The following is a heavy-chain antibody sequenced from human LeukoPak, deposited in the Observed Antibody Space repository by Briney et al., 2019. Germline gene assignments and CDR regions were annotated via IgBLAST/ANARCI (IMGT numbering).Heavy chain of an antibody. CDR3: AKDLAGGNVPDS. CDR2: MSFDGGDK. J-gene: IGHJ4*02. V-gene: IGHV3-30*18. D-gene: IGHD2-8*02. CDR1: GFTFSSYG. Sequence: GGSLRLSCAASGFTFSSYGMHWVRQAPGKGLEWVALMSFDGGDKYFADSVKGRFTISRDNSKNTLYLHMSNLRAEDTALYYCAKDLAGGNVPDSWGQGTLVTVYS.